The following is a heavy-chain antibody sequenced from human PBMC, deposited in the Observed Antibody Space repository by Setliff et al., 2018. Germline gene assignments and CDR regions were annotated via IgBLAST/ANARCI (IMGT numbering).Heavy chain of an antibody. CDR1: GFTFNSYS. V-gene: IGHV3-21*01. CDR3: ARNPLPHGPEGHFDY. Sequence: GESLKISCAASGFTFNSYSMDWVRQAPGKGLEWVSSISSSSTYINYADPVKGRFTISRDNAKNSLYLQMNSLRAEDTAVYYCARNPLPHGPEGHFDYWGQGTLVTVSS. CDR2: ISSSSTYI. J-gene: IGHJ4*02.